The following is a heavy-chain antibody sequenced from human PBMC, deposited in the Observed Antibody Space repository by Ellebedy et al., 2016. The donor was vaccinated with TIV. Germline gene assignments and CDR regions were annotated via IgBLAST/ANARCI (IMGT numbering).Heavy chain of an antibody. CDR1: GYGFTNYW. D-gene: IGHD3-10*01. CDR2: IDPSDSYT. V-gene: IGHV5-10-1*01. J-gene: IGHJ4*02. CDR3: ARHLGSGGDFDY. Sequence: GESLKISCNVSGYGFTNYWISWVRQMPGKGLEWLGKIDPSDSYTRYSPSFQGHITMSTDKSISVAYLQWSSLQASDTALYYCARHLGSGGDFDYWGQGTLLTVSS.